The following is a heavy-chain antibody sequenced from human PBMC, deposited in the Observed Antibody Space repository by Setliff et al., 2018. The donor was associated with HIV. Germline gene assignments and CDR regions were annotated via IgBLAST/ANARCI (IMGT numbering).Heavy chain of an antibody. Sequence: ASVKVSCKASGYAFTSQFMHWVRQAPGQGLEWMGIISPSGDRTTYAQRFRGRVIITADKVTNIVSLEVRRVNPDDSAMYYCASGPNDCTSSSCRFSFYYYYMDVWGKGTRVTVSS. J-gene: IGHJ6*03. D-gene: IGHD2-2*01. CDR1: GYAFTSQF. V-gene: IGHV1-46*01. CDR2: ISPSGDRT. CDR3: ASGPNDCTSSSCRFSFYYYYMDV.